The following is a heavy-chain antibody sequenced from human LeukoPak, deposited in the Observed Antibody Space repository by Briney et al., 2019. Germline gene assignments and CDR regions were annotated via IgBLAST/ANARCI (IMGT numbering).Heavy chain of an antibody. CDR3: AKVPADSGSYENDY. CDR2: ISGSGDRT. J-gene: IGHJ4*02. CDR1: GFSFSNSV. Sequence: PGGSLRLSCAASGFSFSNSVISWIRQAPGKGPEWVSAISGSGDRTDYADSVKGRFTISRDNSKNTLYLQMNSLRAEDTAVYYCAKVPADSGSYENDYWGQGTLVTVSS. V-gene: IGHV3-23*01. D-gene: IGHD1-26*01.